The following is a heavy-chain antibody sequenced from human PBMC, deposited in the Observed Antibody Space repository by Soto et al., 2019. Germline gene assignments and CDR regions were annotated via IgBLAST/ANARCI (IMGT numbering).Heavy chain of an antibody. D-gene: IGHD6-13*01. CDR1: GFTFDDYA. CDR2: ISWNSGSI. CDR3: AKDISSSWYDAFDI. V-gene: IGHV3-9*01. J-gene: IGHJ3*02. Sequence: EVQLVESGGGLVQPGRSLRLSCAASGFTFDDYAMHWVRQAPGKGLEWVSGISWNSGSIGYADSVKGRFIISRDNAKNSLYLQMNSLRAEDTALYYCAKDISSSWYDAFDIWGQGTMVTVSS.